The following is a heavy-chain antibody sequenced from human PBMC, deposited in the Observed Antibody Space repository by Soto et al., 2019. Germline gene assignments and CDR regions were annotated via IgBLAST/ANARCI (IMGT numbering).Heavy chain of an antibody. J-gene: IGHJ4*02. V-gene: IGHV2-5*02. CDR3: AHSYSGYDWTNHFDY. Sequence: QITLKESGPTLVKPTQALTLTCTFSGFSLSTSGVGVGWIRQPPGKALEWLALIYCDDDKPYSPSLKGRLTISKDTSKNPVVPTMTTIDTMDTATYYCAHSYSGYDWTNHFDYWGQGTLVTVSS. CDR1: GFSLSTSGVG. CDR2: IYCDDDK. D-gene: IGHD5-12*01.